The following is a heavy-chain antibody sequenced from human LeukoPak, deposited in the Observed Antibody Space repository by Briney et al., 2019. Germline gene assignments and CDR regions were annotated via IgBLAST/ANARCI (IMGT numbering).Heavy chain of an antibody. J-gene: IGHJ5*02. V-gene: IGHV3-23*01. CDR1: GFTFSRYV. CDR2: ISGSGGDT. D-gene: IGHD5-18*01. Sequence: GGSLRLSCAASGFTFSRYVMTWVRQAPGKGLEWVSVISGSGGDTYYTDSVKGRFTISRDNSKNTLYLQMNSLRAEDTAVYYCANSEDTAMVFGGFDPWGQGTLVTVSS. CDR3: ANSEDTAMVFGGFDP.